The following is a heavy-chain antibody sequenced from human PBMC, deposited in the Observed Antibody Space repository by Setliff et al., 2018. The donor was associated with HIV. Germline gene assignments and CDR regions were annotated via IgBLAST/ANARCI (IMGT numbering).Heavy chain of an antibody. CDR3: AKDGISGGAYPPYYFDY. Sequence: GGSLRLSCAASGFTFNTYAMSWVRQALGKGLEWVSVISGSGGSTFYADSVKGRFTISRDNSKNTLYLQMNGLRVEDTAVYYCAKDGISGGAYPPYYFDYWGHGTLVTVSS. V-gene: IGHV3-23*01. CDR2: ISGSGGST. J-gene: IGHJ4*01. CDR1: GFTFNTYA. D-gene: IGHD2-15*01.